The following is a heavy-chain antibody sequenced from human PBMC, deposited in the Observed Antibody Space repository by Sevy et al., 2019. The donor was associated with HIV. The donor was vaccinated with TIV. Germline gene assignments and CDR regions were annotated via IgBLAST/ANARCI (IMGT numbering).Heavy chain of an antibody. J-gene: IGHJ5*02. V-gene: IGHV3-23*01. CDR2: ISGSGGST. CDR3: AKDNRDTIFGVVIIQGWFDP. CDR1: GFTFSSYA. D-gene: IGHD3-3*01. Sequence: GGSLRLSCAASGFTFSSYAMSWVRQAPGKGLEWVSAISGSGGSTYYADSVKGRFTISRENSKNTLYLQMNSLRAEDTAVYYCAKDNRDTIFGVVIIQGWFDPWGQGTLVTVSS.